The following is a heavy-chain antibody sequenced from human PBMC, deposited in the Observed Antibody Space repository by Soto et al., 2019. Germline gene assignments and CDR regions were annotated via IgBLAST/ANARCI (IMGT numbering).Heavy chain of an antibody. CDR1: GYSFTSYW. CDR3: ARHSRVVPAADDDALDI. Sequence: GESLKISCKGSGYSFTSYWIGWVRQMPGKGLEWMGIIYPGDSDTRYSPSFQGQVTISADKSISTAYLQWSSLKASDTAMYYCARHSRVVPAADDDALDIWGQGTMVTVSS. CDR2: IYPGDSDT. V-gene: IGHV5-51*01. J-gene: IGHJ3*02. D-gene: IGHD2-2*01.